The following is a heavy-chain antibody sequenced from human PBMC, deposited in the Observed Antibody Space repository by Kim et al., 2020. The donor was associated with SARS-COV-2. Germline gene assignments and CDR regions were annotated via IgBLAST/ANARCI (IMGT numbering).Heavy chain of an antibody. V-gene: IGHV4-4*07. CDR3: AKNHTSNWFFDY. J-gene: IGHJ4*02. Sequence: SETLSLTCTVSGGSISTYYWTWTRQPAGKGLEWIGLIYPTGNTNYNPSLKSRVTISVDTSKNQFSLRLNSVTAADTAVYYCAKNHTSNWFFDYWGQG. CDR2: IYPTGNT. D-gene: IGHD6-13*01. CDR1: GGSISTYY.